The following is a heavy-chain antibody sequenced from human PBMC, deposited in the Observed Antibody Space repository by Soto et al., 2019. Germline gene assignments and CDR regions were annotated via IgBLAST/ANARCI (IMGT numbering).Heavy chain of an antibody. CDR2: INSDGSST. CDR1: GFTFSSYW. D-gene: IGHD6-13*01. CDR3: ARGGDSSSWWGMDYYYYMDV. J-gene: IGHJ6*03. Sequence: EVQLVESGGGLVQPGGSLRLSCAASGFTFSSYWMHWVRQAPGKGLVWVSRINSDGSSTSYADSVKGRFTISRDNAKNTLYLQMNNLRGEGTAVYYCARGGDSSSWWGMDYYYYMDVWGKGTTVTVSS. V-gene: IGHV3-74*01.